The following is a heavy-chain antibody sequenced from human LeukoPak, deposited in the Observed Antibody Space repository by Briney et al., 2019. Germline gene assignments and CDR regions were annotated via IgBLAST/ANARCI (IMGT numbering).Heavy chain of an antibody. CDR1: GFTFSSST. D-gene: IGHD1-26*01. CDR3: AKGQRWESPHYLDS. Sequence: PGGSLRLSCAASGFTFSSSTMSWVRQVPGQGLEWVSGISASGGSTYYADSVRARFTISRDNSKNTLYVQMNSLRDEDTAVYYCAKGQRWESPHYLDSWGQGTLVTVSS. V-gene: IGHV3-23*01. CDR2: ISASGGST. J-gene: IGHJ4*02.